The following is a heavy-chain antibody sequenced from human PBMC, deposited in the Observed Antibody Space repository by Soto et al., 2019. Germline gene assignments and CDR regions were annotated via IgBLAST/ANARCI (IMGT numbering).Heavy chain of an antibody. CDR2: ISGSTSGT. V-gene: IGHV3-23*01. CDR3: AKDRGCIDPFDY. CDR1: GFAFSSYA. D-gene: IGHD3-16*02. Sequence: EVQLLESGGGLVQPGGSLRLSCAASGFAFSSYAMSWVRQAPGKGLEWVSSISGSTSGTYYADAVKGRFTISRDNSNNTLYLQWISLSAEDTAVYYCAKDRGCIDPFDYWGQGALVTVSS. J-gene: IGHJ4*02.